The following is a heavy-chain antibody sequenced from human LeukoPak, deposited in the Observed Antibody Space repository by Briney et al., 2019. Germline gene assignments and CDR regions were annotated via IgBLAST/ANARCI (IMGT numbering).Heavy chain of an antibody. V-gene: IGHV4-39*02. Sequence: SETLSLTCTVSGGSISGSSYYWGWIRQPPGKGLEWIGSIYYSGSTYYNPSHKSRVTISVDTSKNQFSLKLSSVTAADTAVYYCAREEDGGVDYWGQGTLVTVSS. CDR3: AREEDGGVDY. D-gene: IGHD4-23*01. CDR2: IYYSGST. J-gene: IGHJ4*02. CDR1: GGSISGSSYY.